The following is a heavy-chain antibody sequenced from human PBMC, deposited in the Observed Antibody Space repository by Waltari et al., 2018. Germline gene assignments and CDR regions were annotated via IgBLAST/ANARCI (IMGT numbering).Heavy chain of an antibody. CDR3: ARREYDFWSGPDY. CDR2: IYPGDSDT. D-gene: IGHD3-3*01. CDR1: GSSFTSYW. V-gene: IGHV5-51*01. J-gene: IGHJ4*02. Sequence: EVQLVQSGAEVKKPGESLKISCKGSGSSFTSYWNGRVGKMPGKGLEWMGIIYPGDSDTRYSPSFQGQVTISADKSISTAYLQWSSLKASDTAMYYCARREYDFWSGPDYWGQGTLVTVSS.